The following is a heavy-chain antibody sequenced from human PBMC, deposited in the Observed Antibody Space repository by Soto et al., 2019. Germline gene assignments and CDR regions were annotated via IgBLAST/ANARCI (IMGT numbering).Heavy chain of an antibody. CDR1: GGSISSYY. CDR3: ARGQYSGSSDDAFDI. J-gene: IGHJ3*02. V-gene: IGHV4-59*01. Sequence: PSETLSLTCTVSGGSISSYYWSWIRQPPGKGLEWIGYIYYSGSTNYNPSLKSRVTISVDTSKNQFSLKLSSVTAADTAVYYCARGQYSGSSDDAFDIWGQGTMVTVSS. CDR2: IYYSGST. D-gene: IGHD1-26*01.